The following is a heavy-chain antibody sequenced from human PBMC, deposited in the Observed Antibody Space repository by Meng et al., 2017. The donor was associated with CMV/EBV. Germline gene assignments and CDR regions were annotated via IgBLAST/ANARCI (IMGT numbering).Heavy chain of an antibody. Sequence: GESLKISCAASGFTFSSYSMNWVRQAPGKGLEWVSSISSSSSYIYYADSVKGRFTISRDNAKNSLYLQMNSLRAGDTAVYYCAYKTYRVDSSSWGPFDYWGQGTLVTVSS. CDR2: ISSSSSYI. CDR3: AYKTYRVDSSSWGPFDY. CDR1: GFTFSSYS. D-gene: IGHD6-13*01. V-gene: IGHV3-21*01. J-gene: IGHJ4*02.